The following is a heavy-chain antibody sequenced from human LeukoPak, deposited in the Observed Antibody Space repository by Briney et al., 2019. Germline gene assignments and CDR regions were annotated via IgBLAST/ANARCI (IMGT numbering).Heavy chain of an antibody. V-gene: IGHV3-23*01. CDR1: GFTFSSSA. CDR3: AKMNGYMDV. CDR2: ISGSDSGT. J-gene: IGHJ6*03. D-gene: IGHD1-1*01. Sequence: RGSLRLSCTASGFTFSSSAITWVRQAPGKGLEWVSGISGSDSGTYYADFVKGRFTISRDNSKNTMYLEMNSLRAEDTAVYYCAKMNGYMDVWGKGTTVTVSS.